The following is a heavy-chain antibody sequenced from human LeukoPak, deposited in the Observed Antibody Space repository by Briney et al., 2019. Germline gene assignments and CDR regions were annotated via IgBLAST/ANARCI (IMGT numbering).Heavy chain of an antibody. CDR3: AKFTPRGSSDAFDI. CDR2: IKQDGSET. Sequence: GGSLTLSCAASGFTFSSYWMSWVRQAPGKGLEGVANIKQDGSETYYVDSVEGRFTASRDNAESSLYLQMTSLRVEDTAVYYCAKFTPRGSSDAFDIWGQGTMVTVSS. J-gene: IGHJ3*02. D-gene: IGHD6-19*01. V-gene: IGHV3-7*01. CDR1: GFTFSSYW.